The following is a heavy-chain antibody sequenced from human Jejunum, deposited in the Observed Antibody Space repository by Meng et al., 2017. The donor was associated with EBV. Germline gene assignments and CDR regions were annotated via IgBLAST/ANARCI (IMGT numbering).Heavy chain of an antibody. CDR3: ATGHYNWKYPDY. V-gene: IGHV1-69-2*01. D-gene: IGHD1-7*01. J-gene: IGHJ4*02. CDR2: VDPEDDET. Sequence: GQLEQVGAEVKKPGATVKTSCKVSGYSFTDYYMHWVQQAPGKGLEWMGLVDPEDDETMYSEKFQGRLTITADTSTDTTYMELSSLRSEDTAVYYCATGHYNWKYPDYWGQGTLVTVSS. CDR1: GYSFTDYY.